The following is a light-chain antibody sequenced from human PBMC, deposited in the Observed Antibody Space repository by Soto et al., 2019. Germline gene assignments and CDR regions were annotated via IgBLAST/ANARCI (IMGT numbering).Light chain of an antibody. CDR1: QSVLYSSNNKNY. CDR3: QQYSSTTWT. J-gene: IGKJ1*01. V-gene: IGKV4-1*01. CDR2: WAS. Sequence: DIVMTQSPDPLAVSLGERATINCKSSQSVLYSSNNKNYLAWYQQKPGPPPKLLIYWASTRESGVPDRFSGSGSGTDFTLTVSSLQDEDVAVYNCQQYSSTTWTFGQGTKVEIK.